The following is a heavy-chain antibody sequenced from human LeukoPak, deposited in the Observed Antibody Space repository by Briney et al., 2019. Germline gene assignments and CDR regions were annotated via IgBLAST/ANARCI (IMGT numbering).Heavy chain of an antibody. CDR3: ARDAGSGSYYYYYYYYMDV. CDR2: ISAYNGNT. Sequence: ASVKVSRKASGYPFYTYGISWVRQAPGQGLGWMGWISAYNGNTNYAQKLQGRVTMTTDTSTSTAYMELRSLRSDDTAVYYCARDAGSGSYYYYYYYYMDVWGKGTTVTISS. V-gene: IGHV1-18*01. CDR1: GYPFYTYG. J-gene: IGHJ6*03. D-gene: IGHD3-10*01.